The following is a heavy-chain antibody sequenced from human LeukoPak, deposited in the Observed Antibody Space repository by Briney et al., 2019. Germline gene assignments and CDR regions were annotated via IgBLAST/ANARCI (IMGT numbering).Heavy chain of an antibody. J-gene: IGHJ3*02. V-gene: IGHV4-39*01. CDR1: GGSISSSSYY. D-gene: IGHD2-15*01. CDR2: IYYSGGT. CDR3: ASLDKYCSGGSCFPFDAFDI. Sequence: SETLSLTCTVSGGSISSSSYYWGWIRQPPGKGLEWIGSIYYSGGTYYNPSLKSRVTISVDTSKNQFSLKLSSVTAADTAVYYCASLDKYCSGGSCFPFDAFDIWGQGTMVTVSS.